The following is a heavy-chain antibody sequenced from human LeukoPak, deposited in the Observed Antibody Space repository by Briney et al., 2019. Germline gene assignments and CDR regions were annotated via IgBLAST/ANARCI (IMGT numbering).Heavy chain of an antibody. D-gene: IGHD3-9*01. CDR3: ARDRYYDILTGYLGYYYYGMDV. J-gene: IGHJ6*02. V-gene: IGHV3-53*01. CDR2: IYSGGST. Sequence: GGSLRLSCAASGFTVSSNYMSWVRQAPGKGLEWVSVIYSGGSTYYADSVKGRFTISRDNSKNTLYLQMNSLRAEDTAVYYCARDRYYDILTGYLGYYYYGMDVWGQGTTVTVSS. CDR1: GFTVSSNY.